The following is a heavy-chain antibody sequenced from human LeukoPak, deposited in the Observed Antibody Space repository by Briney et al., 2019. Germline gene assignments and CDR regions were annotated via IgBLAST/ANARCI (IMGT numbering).Heavy chain of an antibody. CDR2: IHYDGSNK. D-gene: IGHD5-12*01. CDR3: AKVGGYDYDYYYYMDV. J-gene: IGHJ6*03. V-gene: IGHV3-30*02. Sequence: HPGGSLRLSCAASGFTFSTYGMHWVRQAPGKGLEWVTFIHYDGSNKYYADSVKGRFTISRDNSKNTLYLQMNSLRAEDTAVYYCAKVGGYDYDYYYYMDVWGKGTTVTISS. CDR1: GFTFSTYG.